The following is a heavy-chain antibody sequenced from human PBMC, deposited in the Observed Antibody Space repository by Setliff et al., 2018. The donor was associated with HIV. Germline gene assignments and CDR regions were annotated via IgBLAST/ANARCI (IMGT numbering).Heavy chain of an antibody. CDR3: SRGIPRGTVFGVVGYFDY. Sequence: ASVKVSCKASGGTFSSYITAWVRQAPGQGLEWMGGIHPIFGTTNYARDFMGRVSITADESTNTAYMELSSLRSDDSAIYYCSRGIPRGTVFGVVGYFDYWGQGTPVTVSS. D-gene: IGHD3-3*01. V-gene: IGHV1-69*13. CDR2: IHPIFGTT. J-gene: IGHJ4*02. CDR1: GGTFSSYI.